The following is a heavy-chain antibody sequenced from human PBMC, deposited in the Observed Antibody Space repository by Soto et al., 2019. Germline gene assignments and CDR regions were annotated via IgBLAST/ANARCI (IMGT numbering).Heavy chain of an antibody. D-gene: IGHD3-10*01. J-gene: IGHJ3*02. V-gene: IGHV2-5*02. CDR2: IYWDDDK. Sequence: QITLKESGPPLVKPTQTLTLTCTVSGFSLNTSGVGVGWIRQPPGKALEWLALIYWDDDKRYSPSLKTRLTITRDTSKTQVVVTMTNMDPVDTATYYCVHRPSWVRGASAFDIWGQGTMVTVSS. CDR1: GFSLNTSGVG. CDR3: VHRPSWVRGASAFDI.